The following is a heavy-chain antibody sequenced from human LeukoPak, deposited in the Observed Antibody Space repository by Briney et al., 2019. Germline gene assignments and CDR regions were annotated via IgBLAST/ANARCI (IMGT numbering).Heavy chain of an antibody. CDR2: ISGSGGST. Sequence: GSLRLSCAASGFTFSSYAMSWVRQAPGKGLAWVSAISGSGGSTYYADSVKGRFTISRDNSKNTLYLQMNSLRAEDTAVYYCAKEIRVGSGYDYGYYWGQGTLVTVSS. V-gene: IGHV3-23*01. CDR1: GFTFSSYA. CDR3: AKEIRVGSGYDYGYY. J-gene: IGHJ4*02. D-gene: IGHD5-12*01.